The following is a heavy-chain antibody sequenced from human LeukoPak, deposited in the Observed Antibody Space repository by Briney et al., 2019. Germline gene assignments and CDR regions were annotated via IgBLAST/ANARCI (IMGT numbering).Heavy chain of an antibody. J-gene: IGHJ4*02. V-gene: IGHV3-21*01. CDR3: ARDRNSNYPNAY. CDR1: GFTFSSYS. CDR2: ISSSSSYI. D-gene: IGHD4-11*01. Sequence: GGSLRLSCAASGFTFSSYSMNWVRQAPGKGLEWVSFISSSSSYIYYTDSVKGRFTISRDNAKNSLYLQMNRLRAEDTAVYYCARDRNSNYPNAYWGQGTLVTVSS.